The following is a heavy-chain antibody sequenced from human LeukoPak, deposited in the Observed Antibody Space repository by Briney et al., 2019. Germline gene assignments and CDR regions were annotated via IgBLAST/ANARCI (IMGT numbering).Heavy chain of an antibody. CDR1: GFTVSTNY. CDR2: IYSSGST. V-gene: IGHV3-66*03. CDR3: ARDRPSYYYDSSGSFDP. D-gene: IGHD3-22*01. Sequence: GGSLRLSCAASGFTVSTNYMSWVRQAPGKGLEWVSVIYSSGSTYYADSVKGRFTIFRDNSKNTLYLQMNSLRAEDTAVYYCARDRPSYYYDSSGSFDPWGQGTLVTVSS. J-gene: IGHJ5*02.